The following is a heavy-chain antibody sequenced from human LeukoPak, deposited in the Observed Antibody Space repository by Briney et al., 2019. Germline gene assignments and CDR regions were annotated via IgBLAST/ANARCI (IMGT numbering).Heavy chain of an antibody. CDR3: ARWGLYDSSG. V-gene: IGHV3-48*04. J-gene: IGHJ4*02. CDR1: GFTFSSYS. CDR2: ISSSSSTI. D-gene: IGHD3-22*01. Sequence: AGGSLRLSCAASGFTFSSYSMDWVRQAPGKGLEWVSYISSSSSTIYYADSVKGRFTISRDNAKNSLYLQMSSLRAEDTAVYYCARWGLYDSSGWGQGTLVTVSS.